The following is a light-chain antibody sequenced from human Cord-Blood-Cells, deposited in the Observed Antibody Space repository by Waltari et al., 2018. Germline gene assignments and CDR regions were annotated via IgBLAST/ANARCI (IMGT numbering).Light chain of an antibody. CDR3: CSYAGSSTYV. CDR2: EGS. V-gene: IGLV2-23*01. J-gene: IGLJ1*01. CDR1: SSDVGSYNL. Sequence: QSALTQPASVSGSPGPSITISCTGTSSDVGSYNLVSWYQQHPGKAPKLMIYEGSKRPSGVPNRFSGAKSGNTASLTISGLQAEAEADYYCCSYAGSSTYVFGTGTKVTVL.